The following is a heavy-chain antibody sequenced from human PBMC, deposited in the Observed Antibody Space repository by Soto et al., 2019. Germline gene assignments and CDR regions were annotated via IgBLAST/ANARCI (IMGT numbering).Heavy chain of an antibody. Sequence: LRLSCTASGFSFSDSYMSWVRQAPGKGLEWVAYISGSSGYTGYADSAKGRFTISRDNAKNSLYLQMNSLRVEDTAVYYCARDRGGYGPPDVWGQGTTVTVSS. CDR2: ISGSSGYT. V-gene: IGHV3-11*06. J-gene: IGHJ6*02. CDR3: ARDRGGYGPPDV. CDR1: GFSFSDSY. D-gene: IGHD3-10*01.